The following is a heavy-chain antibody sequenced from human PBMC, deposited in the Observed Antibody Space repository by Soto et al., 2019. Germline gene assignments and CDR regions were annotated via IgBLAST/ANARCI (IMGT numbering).Heavy chain of an antibody. J-gene: IGHJ4*02. Sequence: QLQLQESGPGLVKPSETLSLTCTVSGDSITSGSYYWAWIRQPPGKGLEWIGNIYYTGYTYYNPSLKSRVTISVDASKNQFSLKLNSVTAADTAVFYCARRHSVAAVYFDYWGQGALVTVSS. V-gene: IGHV4-39*01. CDR2: IYYTGYT. CDR3: ARRHSVAAVYFDY. D-gene: IGHD6-19*01. CDR1: GDSITSGSYY.